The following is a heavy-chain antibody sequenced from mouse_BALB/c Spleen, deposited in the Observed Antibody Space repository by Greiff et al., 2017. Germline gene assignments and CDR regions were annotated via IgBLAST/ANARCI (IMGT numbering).Heavy chain of an antibody. Sequence: EVQRVESGGGLVKPGGSLKLSCAASGFTFSSYAMSWVRQTPEKRLEWVATISSGGSYTYYPDSVKGRFTISRDNAKNTLYLQMSSLRSEDTAMYYCAREGYYFYYFDYWGQGTTLTVSS. V-gene: IGHV5-9-3*01. CDR2: ISSGGSYT. CDR3: AREGYYFYYFDY. J-gene: IGHJ2*01. CDR1: GFTFSSYA. D-gene: IGHD1-1*01.